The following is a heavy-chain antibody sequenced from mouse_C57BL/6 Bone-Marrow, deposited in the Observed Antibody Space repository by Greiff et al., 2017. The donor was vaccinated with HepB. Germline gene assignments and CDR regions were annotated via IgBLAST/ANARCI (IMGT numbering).Heavy chain of an antibody. CDR3: ARLLHYAMDY. D-gene: IGHD1-1*01. V-gene: IGHV1-76*01. Sequence: QVQLQQSGAELVRPGASVKLSCKASGYTFTDYYINWVKQRPGQGLEWIARIYPGSGNTYYNEKFKGKATLTAEKSSSTAYMQLSSLTSEDSAVYFCARLLHYAMDYWGQGTSVTVSS. CDR2: IYPGSGNT. J-gene: IGHJ4*01. CDR1: GYTFTDYY.